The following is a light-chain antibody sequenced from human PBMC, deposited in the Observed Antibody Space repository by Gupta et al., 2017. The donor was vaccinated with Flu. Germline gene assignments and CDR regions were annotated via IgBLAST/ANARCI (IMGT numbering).Light chain of an antibody. J-gene: IGLJ3*02. CDR1: SGSIASNY. V-gene: IGLV6-57*01. CDR3: QSYDDNNRV. Sequence: ESPGQTVTISCTRSSGSIASNYVQWYQQRPGSSPTTVIYEDNRRPSGVPDRFSGSIDSSSNSASLTISGLKTEDAADYYCQSYDDNNRVFG. CDR2: EDN.